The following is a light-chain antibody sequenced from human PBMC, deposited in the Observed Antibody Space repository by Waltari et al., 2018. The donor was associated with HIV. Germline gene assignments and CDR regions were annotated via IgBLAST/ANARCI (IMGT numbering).Light chain of an antibody. CDR3: ATWDDGLNALL. CDR2: HDD. CDR1: NSHIGSHA. J-gene: IGLJ2*01. Sequence: QSVLTQSPSVSEAPGPRVTISCSGSNSHIGSHAVTWYRQSPGKPPKLLVYHDDLILSGVSDRLSASKSGTSASLAINDLQSEDESLYYCATWDDGLNALLFGGGTKVTVL. V-gene: IGLV1-36*01.